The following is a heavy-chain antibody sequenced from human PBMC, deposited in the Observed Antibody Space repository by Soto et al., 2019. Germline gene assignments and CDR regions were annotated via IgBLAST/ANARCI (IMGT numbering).Heavy chain of an antibody. CDR1: GFSLSTSGVG. D-gene: IGHD3-22*01. Sequence: QITFKESGPTLVKPTQTLTLTCTFSGFSLSTSGVGVGWIRQPPGKALEWLALIYWDDDKGYSPSLKSRFTITKDTSQNQVVLTMTNMDPMDTATYSCAHRRGYYDSSGYWFEPWGQGTLVTVSS. J-gene: IGHJ5*02. V-gene: IGHV2-5*02. CDR2: IYWDDDK. CDR3: AHRRGYYDSSGYWFEP.